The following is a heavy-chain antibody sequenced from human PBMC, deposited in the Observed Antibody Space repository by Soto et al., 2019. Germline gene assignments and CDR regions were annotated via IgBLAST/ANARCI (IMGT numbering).Heavy chain of an antibody. V-gene: IGHV3-7*01. D-gene: IGHD2-15*01. J-gene: IGHJ4*02. CDR1: GFTFSSYW. CDR3: ARDGDCSGGSCYALDY. CDR2: IKQDGSEK. Sequence: GGSLRLSCAASGFTFSSYWMSWVRQAPGKGLEWVANIKQDGSEKYYVDSVKGRFTISRDNAKNSLDLQMNSLRAEDTAVYYCARDGDCSGGSCYALDYWGQGTLVTVSS.